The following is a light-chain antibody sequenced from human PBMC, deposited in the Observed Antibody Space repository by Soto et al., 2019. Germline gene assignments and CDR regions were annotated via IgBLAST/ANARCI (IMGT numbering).Light chain of an antibody. J-gene: IGKJ4*01. CDR3: EQRSNWPPKVT. CDR2: DAS. CDR1: QSVSNY. V-gene: IGKV3-11*01. Sequence: EIVLTQSPATLSLSPGERATLSCRASQSVSNYLAWYQQKPGQAPRLLIYDASNRATGIPARFSGSGSGTDFTLTISSLEPEDLAVYYCEQRSNWPPKVTYGGGTKVGIK.